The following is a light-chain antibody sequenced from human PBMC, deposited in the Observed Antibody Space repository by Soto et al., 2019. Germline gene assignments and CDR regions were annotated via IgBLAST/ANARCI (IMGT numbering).Light chain of an antibody. CDR2: GAS. CDR3: KQYGTSPRT. CDR1: ESVSSNY. Sequence: EIVLTQSPGTLSLSPGERATLSCRATESVSSNYLAWYQQKPGQAPRVLIYGASIRATGIQDRFSGSGSETDFTLTISRLEPEDFAVYYCKQYGTSPRTFGQGTKVDNK. J-gene: IGKJ1*01. V-gene: IGKV3-20*01.